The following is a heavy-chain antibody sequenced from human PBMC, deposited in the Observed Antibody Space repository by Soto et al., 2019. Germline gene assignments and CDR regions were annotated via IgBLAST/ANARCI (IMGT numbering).Heavy chain of an antibody. J-gene: IGHJ4*02. CDR1: GGSISSGEHY. Sequence: QVQLQESGPGLVKPSQTLSLTCTVSGGSISSGEHYWSWIRQLPGKGLEWIGNIYYSASNYYNPSLKSRVTISVDTSKNQFSLNLSSVTAADTAIYYCARERYGVPRGDYFDSWGQGILVTVSS. V-gene: IGHV4-31*03. D-gene: IGHD4-17*01. CDR2: IYYSASN. CDR3: ARERYGVPRGDYFDS.